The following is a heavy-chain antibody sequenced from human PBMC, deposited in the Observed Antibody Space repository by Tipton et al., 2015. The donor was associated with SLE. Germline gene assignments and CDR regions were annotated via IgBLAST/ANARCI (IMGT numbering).Heavy chain of an antibody. D-gene: IGHD6-13*01. J-gene: IGHJ5*02. Sequence: TLSLTCTVSGGSISSSSYYWGWIRQPPGKGLEWIGSIYYSGSTYYNPSLKSRVTLSVDTSKNQFSLKLSSVTAADTAVYYCAGLAAAARGNWFDPWGQGTLVTVSS. CDR2: IYYSGST. CDR3: AGLAAAARGNWFDP. V-gene: IGHV4-39*07. CDR1: GGSISSSSYY.